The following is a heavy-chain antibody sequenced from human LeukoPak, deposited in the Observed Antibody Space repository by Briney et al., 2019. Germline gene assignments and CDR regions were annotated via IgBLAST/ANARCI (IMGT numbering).Heavy chain of an antibody. V-gene: IGHV4-59*11. CDR2: IYYSGST. CDR1: GGSISSHY. J-gene: IGHJ3*02. CDR3: ARSSLFYDDAFDI. D-gene: IGHD2/OR15-2a*01. Sequence: KTSETLSLTCTVSGGSISSHYWSWIRQPPGKGLEWLGYIYYSGSTNYNPSLKSRAPISVDTSKNQFSLQQTSVTAADTAVCYCARSSLFYDDAFDIWGQGNMGTVSS.